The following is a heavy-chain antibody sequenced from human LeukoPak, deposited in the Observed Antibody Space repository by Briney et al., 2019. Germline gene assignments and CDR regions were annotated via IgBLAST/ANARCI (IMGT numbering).Heavy chain of an antibody. D-gene: IGHD2-15*01. CDR1: GGSFSGYY. CDR3: ARGAADDIVVVVAAILLWFDP. Sequence: PSETLSLTCAVYGGSFSGYYWSWIRQPPGKGLEWIGEINHSGSTNYNPSLKSRVTISVDTSKNQFSLKLSSVTAADTAVYYCARGAADDIVVVVAAILLWFDPWGQGTLVTVSS. J-gene: IGHJ5*02. CDR2: INHSGST. V-gene: IGHV4-34*01.